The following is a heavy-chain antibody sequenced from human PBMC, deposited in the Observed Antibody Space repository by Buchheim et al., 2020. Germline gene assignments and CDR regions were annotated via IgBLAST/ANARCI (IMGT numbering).Heavy chain of an antibody. Sequence: EVELVESGGGLVQPGGSLRLSCAVSGFSFSTYSMDWVRQAPGKGLEWLAYISDTSSTIYYGDSVKGRFTVSRDNAKNALYLQMNSLRVEGTAVYYCARAPTPYSSSWYDYYYGMDVWGQGTT. CDR1: GFSFSTYS. CDR2: ISDTSSTI. V-gene: IGHV3-48*04. D-gene: IGHD6-13*01. J-gene: IGHJ6*02. CDR3: ARAPTPYSSSWYDYYYGMDV.